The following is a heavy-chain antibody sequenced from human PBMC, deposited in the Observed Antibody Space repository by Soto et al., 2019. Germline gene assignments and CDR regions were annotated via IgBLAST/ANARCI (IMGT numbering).Heavy chain of an antibody. CDR2: IYYSGST. CDR1: GGSISSSSYY. Sequence: SETLSLTCTVSGGSISSSSYYWGWIRQPPGKGLEWIGSIYYSGSTYYNPSLKSRVTISVDTSKNQFSLKLSSVTAADTAVYYCARRSPYIYVAEAAPYYYYGMDVWGQGTTVTVSS. D-gene: IGHD6-19*01. J-gene: IGHJ6*02. CDR3: ARRSPYIYVAEAAPYYYYGMDV. V-gene: IGHV4-39*01.